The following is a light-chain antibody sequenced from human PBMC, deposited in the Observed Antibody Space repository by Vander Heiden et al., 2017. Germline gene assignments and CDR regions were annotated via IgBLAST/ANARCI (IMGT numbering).Light chain of an antibody. V-gene: IGKV1-27*01. CDR2: AAS. CDR3: QKYNSVPRGVT. J-gene: IGKJ3*01. Sequence: DIQMTQSPSSLSASVGDRVTITCRASQGISNYLAWYQQKPGKVPKLLIYAASTLQSGVPSRFSGSGSGTDFTLTISNLRPEDVATYYCQKYNSVPRGVTFGPGTKVDIK. CDR1: QGISNY.